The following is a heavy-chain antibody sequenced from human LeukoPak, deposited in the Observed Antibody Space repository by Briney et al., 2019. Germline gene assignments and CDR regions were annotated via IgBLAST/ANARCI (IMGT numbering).Heavy chain of an antibody. Sequence: PGGSLRLSCAASGFTFSSYEMNWVRQAPGKGLEWVSYISSSGSTIYYADFVKGRFTISRDNAKNSLYLQMNSLRAEDTAVYYCARGQSYYEYWGQGTLVTVSS. V-gene: IGHV3-48*03. CDR1: GFTFSSYE. J-gene: IGHJ4*02. CDR2: ISSSGSTI. CDR3: ARGQSYYEY.